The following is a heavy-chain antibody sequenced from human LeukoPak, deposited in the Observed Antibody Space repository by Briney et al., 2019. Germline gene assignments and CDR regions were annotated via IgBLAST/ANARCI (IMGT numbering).Heavy chain of an antibody. CDR3: ARGGGDYDFWSGYHLYYYYYMDV. V-gene: IGHV3-21*01. CDR2: ISAGGGSI. J-gene: IGHJ6*03. D-gene: IGHD3-3*01. CDR1: EFTFSSHA. Sequence: GGSLRLSCAASEFTFSSHAMSWVRQAPGKGLEWVSAISAGGGSIYYADSVKGRFTISRDNAKNSLYLQMNSLRAEDTAVYYCARGGGDYDFWSGYHLYYYYYMDVWGKGTTVTVSS.